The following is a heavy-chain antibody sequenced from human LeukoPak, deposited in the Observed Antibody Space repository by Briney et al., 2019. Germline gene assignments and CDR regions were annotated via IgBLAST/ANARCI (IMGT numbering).Heavy chain of an antibody. J-gene: IGHJ4*02. CDR2: IGGSGSYT. Sequence: GGSLRLSCAASGFTFSTYAMIWVRQAPGKGLEWVSVIGGSGSYTYYADSVEGRFTISRDNSKDTLYLQMNSLRAEDTAVYYCARDWYDYWGQGTLVTVSS. V-gene: IGHV3-23*01. CDR1: GFTFSTYA. CDR3: ARDWYDY. D-gene: IGHD6-13*01.